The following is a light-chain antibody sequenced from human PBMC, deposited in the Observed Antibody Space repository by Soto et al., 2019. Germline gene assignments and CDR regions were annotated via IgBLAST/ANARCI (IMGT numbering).Light chain of an antibody. V-gene: IGLV2-23*01. J-gene: IGLJ2*01. Sequence: QSALTQPASVSGSPGQSISVSCTGTRSDVGSYDLVSWYQQHPGKAPKLMIYEGSKRPSGVSNRFSGSKSGNTASLTISGLQAEDEAEYYCCSYAGSSTLFGGGTKVTVL. CDR2: EGS. CDR3: CSYAGSSTL. CDR1: RSDVGSYDL.